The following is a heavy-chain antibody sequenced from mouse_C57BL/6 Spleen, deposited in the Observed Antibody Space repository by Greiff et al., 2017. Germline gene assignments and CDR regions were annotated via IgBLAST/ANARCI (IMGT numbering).Heavy chain of an antibody. V-gene: IGHV1-80*01. CDR1: GYAFSSYW. CDR2: IYPGDGDT. J-gene: IGHJ1*03. CDR3: AARATVVEGYFEV. Sequence: VKLMESGAELVKPGASVKISCKASGYAFSSYWMNWVKQRPGKGLEWIGQIYPGDGDTNYNGKFKGKATLTADKSSSTAYMQLSSLTSEDSAVYFCAARATVVEGYFEVWGTGTTVTVSS. D-gene: IGHD1-1*01.